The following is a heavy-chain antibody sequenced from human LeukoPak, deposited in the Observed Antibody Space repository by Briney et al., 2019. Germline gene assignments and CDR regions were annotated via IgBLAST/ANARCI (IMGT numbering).Heavy chain of an antibody. D-gene: IGHD2-2*01. V-gene: IGHV3-23*01. J-gene: IGHJ4*02. CDR2: I. CDR3: VGGYQLLLFDD. Sequence: GGSLRLSCAASGFTFGDYAMSWVRQAPGKGLEWVSAIDSVKGRFTISRDNSKNMLYLQMKSLRAGDTALYYCVGGYQLLLFDDWGQGTLVTVSS. CDR1: GFTFGDYA.